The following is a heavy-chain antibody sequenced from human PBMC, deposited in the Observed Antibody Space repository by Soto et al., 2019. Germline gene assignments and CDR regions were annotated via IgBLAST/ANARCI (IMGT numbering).Heavy chain of an antibody. J-gene: IGHJ4*02. Sequence: LRLSCSASGFTFSSYWMHWVRQAPGKGLVWVSRINSDGSSTSYADSVKGRFTISRDNAKNTLYLQMNSLRAEDTAVYYCARDPEYYDFWSGYYTSPFDYWGQGTLVTVSS. CDR2: INSDGSST. V-gene: IGHV3-74*01. CDR3: ARDPEYYDFWSGYYTSPFDY. D-gene: IGHD3-3*01. CDR1: GFTFSSYW.